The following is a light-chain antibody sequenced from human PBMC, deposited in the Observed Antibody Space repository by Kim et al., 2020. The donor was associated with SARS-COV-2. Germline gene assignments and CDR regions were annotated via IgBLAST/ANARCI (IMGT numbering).Light chain of an antibody. V-gene: IGKV3-15*01. CDR1: QSVSSN. Sequence: EIVMTQSPATLSVSPGERATLSCRASQSVSSNLAWYQQKPGQAPRLLIYGASTRATGIPARFSGSGSGTEFTLTISSLQSEDFAVYYCQQYNSGPAVGQGTKVDIK. J-gene: IGKJ1*01. CDR3: QQYNSGPA. CDR2: GAS.